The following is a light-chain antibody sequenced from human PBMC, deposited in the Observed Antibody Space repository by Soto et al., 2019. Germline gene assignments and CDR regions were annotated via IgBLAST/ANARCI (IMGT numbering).Light chain of an antibody. V-gene: IGLV2-14*03. CDR3: CSYTTSNTRQIV. CDR1: SSDVGGYNY. CDR2: DVS. J-gene: IGLJ1*01. Sequence: ALTQPAPLPGAPGQAITISRTGNSSDVGGYNYVSWYRQHPGKAPKFMIYDVSSRPSGVSNRFSGSKSGNTASLTISGLQAEDEADYYCCSYTTSNTRQIVFGTGTKVTV.